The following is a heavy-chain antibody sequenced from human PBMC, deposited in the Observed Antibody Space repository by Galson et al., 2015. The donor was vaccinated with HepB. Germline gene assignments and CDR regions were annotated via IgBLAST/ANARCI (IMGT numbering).Heavy chain of an antibody. Sequence: SLRLSCAASGFTFSSYGMHWVRQAPGKGLEWVAVIWYDGSNKYYADSVKGRFTISRDNPKNTLYLQMNSLRAEDTAVYYCAKVDVVATTIGTYYFDYWGQGTLVTVSS. CDR3: AKVDVVATTIGTYYFDY. J-gene: IGHJ4*02. CDR2: IWYDGSNK. V-gene: IGHV3-33*06. CDR1: GFTFSSYG. D-gene: IGHD5-12*01.